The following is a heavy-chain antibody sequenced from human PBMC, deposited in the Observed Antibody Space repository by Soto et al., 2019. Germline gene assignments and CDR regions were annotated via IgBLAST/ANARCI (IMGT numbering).Heavy chain of an antibody. J-gene: IGHJ6*02. Sequence: EVQLVESGGGLVQPGGSLRLSCAASGFTFSTYWMHWVRQAPGTGLVWVSRINSDGSTTNYADSVKGRFTISRDNAKNTLYLQMNSLRAEDTAVYYCARDAYYDMGVWGQGTTVTVSS. CDR3: ARDAYYDMGV. V-gene: IGHV3-74*01. CDR2: INSDGSTT. CDR1: GFTFSTYW.